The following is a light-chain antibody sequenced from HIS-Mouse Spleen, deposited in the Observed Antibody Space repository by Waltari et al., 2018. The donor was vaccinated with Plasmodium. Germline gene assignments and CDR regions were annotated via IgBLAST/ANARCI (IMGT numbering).Light chain of an antibody. V-gene: IGKV1-8*01. Sequence: AIRMTQSPSSFSASTGDRVTITCRASQGISSYLAWYQQKQGKATKFLIYAASTLQSGFPSRFIGSGSGTDFTLTISCLQSEDFATYYCQQYYSYPFTFGPGTKVDIK. CDR1: QGISSY. CDR2: AAS. J-gene: IGKJ3*01. CDR3: QQYYSYPFT.